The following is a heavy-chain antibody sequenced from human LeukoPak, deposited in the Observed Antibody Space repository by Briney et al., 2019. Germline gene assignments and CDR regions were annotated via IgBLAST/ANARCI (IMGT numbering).Heavy chain of an antibody. CDR2: ISSSSSTI. Sequence: GGSLRLSCAASGFTFSSYSMSWVRQAPGKGLEWVSYISSSSSTIYYADSVKGRFTISRDNAKNSLYLQMNSLRAEDTAVYYCARDSDGYMDVWGKGTTVTVSS. CDR1: GFTFSSYS. CDR3: ARDSDGYMDV. V-gene: IGHV3-48*01. J-gene: IGHJ6*03.